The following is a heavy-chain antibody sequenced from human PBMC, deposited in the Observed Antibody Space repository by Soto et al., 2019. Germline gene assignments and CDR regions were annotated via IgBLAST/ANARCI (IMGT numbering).Heavy chain of an antibody. CDR3: AKDRTMNV. Sequence: PGGSLRLSCAASGFTFSSYGMHWVRQAPGKGLEWVAVISYDGSNKYYADSVKGRFTISRDNSKNTLYLQMNSLRAEDTAVYYSAKDRTMNVWGQGTTVTVS. J-gene: IGHJ6*02. CDR1: GFTFSSYG. V-gene: IGHV3-30*18. CDR2: ISYDGSNK.